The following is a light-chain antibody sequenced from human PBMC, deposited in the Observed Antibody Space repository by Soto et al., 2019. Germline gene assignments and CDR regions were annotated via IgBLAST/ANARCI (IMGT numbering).Light chain of an antibody. CDR3: SSYTSSRTKV. CDR1: SSDVGGYNY. CDR2: DVS. V-gene: IGLV2-14*01. Sequence: QSALTQHASVYGSPGQSITLSCTATSSDVGGYNYVSWYQQHPGKAPKLMIYDVSNRLSGVSNRFSGSKSGNTASLTISGLQAEEEADYYCSSYTSSRTKVFGTGTKVTVL. J-gene: IGLJ1*01.